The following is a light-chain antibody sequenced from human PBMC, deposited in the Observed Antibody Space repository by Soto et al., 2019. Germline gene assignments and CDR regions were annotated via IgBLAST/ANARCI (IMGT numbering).Light chain of an antibody. V-gene: IGLV2-11*01. CDR2: DVI. CDR3: CSYAGSSLWV. J-gene: IGLJ3*02. Sequence: QSALTQPRSVSGSPGQSVTISCTGTSSDVGVYNYVSWYQQHPGKAPQLVIYDVIKRPSGVPYRFSGSKSGNTASLTISGLQAEGEADYYCCSYAGSSLWVFGGGTKLTVL. CDR1: SSDVGVYNY.